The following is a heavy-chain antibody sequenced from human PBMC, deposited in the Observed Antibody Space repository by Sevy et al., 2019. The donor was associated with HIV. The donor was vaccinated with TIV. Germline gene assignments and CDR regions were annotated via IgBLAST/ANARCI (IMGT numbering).Heavy chain of an antibody. D-gene: IGHD3-22*01. V-gene: IGHV3-23*01. CDR3: ANPTYYCYDSSGYYPEHL. CDR2: ISGSGGST. CDR1: GFTFSSYA. Sequence: GGSLRLACAASGFTFSSYAMSWVRQAPGKGLEWVSAISGSGGSTYYADSVKGRFTISRDNSKNTLYLQMNSLRAEDTAVYYCANPTYYCYDSSGYYPEHLWARGTLVTVSS. J-gene: IGHJ2*01.